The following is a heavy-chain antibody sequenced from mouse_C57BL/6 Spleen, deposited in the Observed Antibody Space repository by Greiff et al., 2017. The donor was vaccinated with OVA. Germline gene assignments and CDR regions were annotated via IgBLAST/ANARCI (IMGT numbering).Heavy chain of an antibody. Sequence: EVKLQESGGGLVQPGGSLSLSCAASGFTFTDYYMSWVRQPPGKALEWLGFIRNKANGYTTEYSASVKGRFTISRDNSQSILYLQMNALRAEDSATYYCARSRSSYFDYWGQGTTLTVSS. CDR2: IRNKANGYTT. CDR3: ARSRSSYFDY. J-gene: IGHJ2*01. D-gene: IGHD1-1*01. V-gene: IGHV7-3*01. CDR1: GFTFTDYY.